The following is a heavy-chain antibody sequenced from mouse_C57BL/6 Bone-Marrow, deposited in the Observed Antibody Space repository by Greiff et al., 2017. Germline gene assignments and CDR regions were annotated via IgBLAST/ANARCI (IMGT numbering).Heavy chain of an antibody. V-gene: IGHV3-6*01. CDR2: ISYDGSN. CDR1: GYSITSGYY. CDR3: ATFYYDYDEGPLYFDY. Sequence: EVQVVESGPGLVKPSQSLSLTCSVTGYSITSGYYWNWIRQFPGNKLEWMGYISYDGSNNYNPSLKNRISITRDTSKNQFFLKLNSVTTEDTATYYCATFYYDYDEGPLYFDYWGQGTTLTVSS. D-gene: IGHD2-4*01. J-gene: IGHJ2*01.